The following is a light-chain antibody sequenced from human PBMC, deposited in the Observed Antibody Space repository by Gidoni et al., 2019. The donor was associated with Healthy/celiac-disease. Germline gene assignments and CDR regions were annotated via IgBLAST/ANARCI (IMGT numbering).Light chain of an antibody. J-gene: IGKJ3*01. CDR3: QQYNSFFT. CDR2: GAS. CDR1: QSVSSN. Sequence: EIVMTQSPATLSVSPGERATLSCRASQSVSSNLAWYQQKPGQAPRLLIYGASTRATGIPARFSGGGSGTEFTLTISSLQSEDFAVYYCQQYNSFFTFXPXTKVDIK. V-gene: IGKV3-15*01.